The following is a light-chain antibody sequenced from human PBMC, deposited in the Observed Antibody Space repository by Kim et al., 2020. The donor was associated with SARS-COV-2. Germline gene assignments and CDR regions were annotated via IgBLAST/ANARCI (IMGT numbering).Light chain of an antibody. CDR2: EVS. CDR3: SSYAGSNNLV. Sequence: LTQPPSASGSPGQSVTISCTGTSSDVGGYNYVSWYQQNPGKAPKVMIYEVSKRPSGVPDRFSGSKSGNTASLTVSGLQAEDEADYYCSSYAGSNNLVFGGGTQLTVL. J-gene: IGLJ2*01. CDR1: SSDVGGYNY. V-gene: IGLV2-8*01.